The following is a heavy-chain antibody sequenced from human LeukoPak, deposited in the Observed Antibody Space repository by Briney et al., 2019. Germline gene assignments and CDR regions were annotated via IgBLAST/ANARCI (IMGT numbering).Heavy chain of an antibody. Sequence: PSETLSLTCTVSGGSISSYYWSWIRQPAGKGLEWIGRIYTSGSTNYNPSLKSRVTMSVDTSKNQFSLKLSSVTAADTAVYYCARQPRDCSSTSCYGDWFDPWGQGTLVTVSS. CDR3: ARQPRDCSSTSCYGDWFDP. J-gene: IGHJ5*02. V-gene: IGHV4-4*07. CDR2: IYTSGST. D-gene: IGHD2-2*01. CDR1: GGSISSYY.